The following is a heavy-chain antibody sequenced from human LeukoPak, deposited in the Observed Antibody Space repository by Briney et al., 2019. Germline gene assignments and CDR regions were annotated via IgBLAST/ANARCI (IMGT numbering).Heavy chain of an antibody. CDR1: GGSISSSTDY. CDR2: IYYHENT. CDR3: ARRAYSTAYWKHFDS. J-gene: IGHJ4*02. D-gene: IGHD1-1*01. Sequence: MASETLSLTRTVSGGSISSSTDYWGWIRQAPGKGLEWIGSIYYHENTYYNSSLKSRVTISVDTSKNQFSLKLNSVTAADTAVYFCARRAYSTAYWKHFDSWGQGTLITVSS. V-gene: IGHV4-39*01.